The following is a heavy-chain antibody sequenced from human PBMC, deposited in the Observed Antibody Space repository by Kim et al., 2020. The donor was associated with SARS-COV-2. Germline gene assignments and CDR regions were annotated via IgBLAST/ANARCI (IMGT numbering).Heavy chain of an antibody. CDR1: GGSISSSSYY. CDR2: IYYSGST. J-gene: IGHJ4*02. V-gene: IGHV4-39*01. Sequence: SETLSLTCTVSGGSISSSSYYWGWIRQPPGKGLEWIGSIYYSGSTYYNPSLKSRVTISVDTSKNQFSLKLSSVTAADTAVYYCARLERRLYYFDYWGQGTLVTVSS. D-gene: IGHD1-1*01. CDR3: ARLERRLYYFDY.